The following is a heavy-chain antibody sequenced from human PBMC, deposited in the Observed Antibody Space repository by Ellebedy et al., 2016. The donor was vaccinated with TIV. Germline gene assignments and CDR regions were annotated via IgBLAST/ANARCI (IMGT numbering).Heavy chain of an antibody. D-gene: IGHD1-26*01. CDR3: ARSGELDS. CDR2: INPDGSAE. V-gene: IGHV3-7*01. Sequence: GESLKISCAASGFLISGDWLSWVRQAPGKGLEWVAHINPDGSAESYVDSVKGRFTISRDNAKRSLFLQMNSLRAEDTAVYYCARSGELDSWGQGTLVTVSS. J-gene: IGHJ4*02. CDR1: GFLISGDW.